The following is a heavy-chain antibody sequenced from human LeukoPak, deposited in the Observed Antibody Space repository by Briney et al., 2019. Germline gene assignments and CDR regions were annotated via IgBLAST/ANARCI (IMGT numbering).Heavy chain of an antibody. J-gene: IGHJ4*02. CDR3: ARDVNRDGYSSFDY. V-gene: IGHV3-66*01. CDR2: IWRDGTT. Sequence: PGGSLRLSCAVSGLIVTSDHMNWVRQAPGKGLEWVSVIWRDGTTHYADSVKGRFTISRDNSKNTLYLQVNRLRAEDTAVYYCARDVNRDGYSSFDYWGPGTLVTVSS. CDR1: GLIVTSDH. D-gene: IGHD5-24*01.